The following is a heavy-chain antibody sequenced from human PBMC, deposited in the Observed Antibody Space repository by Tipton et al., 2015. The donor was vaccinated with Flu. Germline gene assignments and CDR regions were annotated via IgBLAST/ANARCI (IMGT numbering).Heavy chain of an antibody. CDR3: AKVGSYNILTNYYNKGVDP. V-gene: IGHV4-39*07. D-gene: IGHD3-9*01. CDR1: GGSISSYTYY. Sequence: TLSLTCTVSGGSISSYTYYWGWFRQSPGTGLEWIGSIYYSGTTYYNPSLKSRVTMSIDTSKNQFSLKVTSVTAADTAVYYCAKVGSYNILTNYYNKGVDPWGQGTLVTVSS. J-gene: IGHJ5*02. CDR2: IYYSGTT.